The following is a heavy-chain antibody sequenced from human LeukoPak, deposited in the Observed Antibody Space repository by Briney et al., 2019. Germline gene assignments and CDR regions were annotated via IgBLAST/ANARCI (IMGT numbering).Heavy chain of an antibody. Sequence: GGSLRLSCAASGFTFSNYAMHWVRQAPGKGLEWVAVISYDGSNKYYADSVKGRFTISRDNSKNTLYLQMNSLRAEDTAVYYCARDLGERDDAFDIWGQGTMVTVSS. CDR1: GFTFSNYA. D-gene: IGHD3-16*01. V-gene: IGHV3-30-3*01. CDR3: ARDLGERDDAFDI. CDR2: ISYDGSNK. J-gene: IGHJ3*02.